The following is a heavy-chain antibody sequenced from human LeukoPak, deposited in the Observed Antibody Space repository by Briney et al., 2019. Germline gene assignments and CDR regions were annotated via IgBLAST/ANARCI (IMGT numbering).Heavy chain of an antibody. CDR1: GFTLSSYA. V-gene: IGHV3-23*01. CDR3: AKNGDRGAYCSGGSCYPYYYYYMDV. Sequence: GGSLRLSCAASGFTLSSYAMSWLRQAPGKGLEWVSAISDSGNTYHADSVKGRFTISRDNSKNTLYLQMNSLRAEDTAVYYCAKNGDRGAYCSGGSCYPYYYYYMDVWGKGTTVTISS. CDR2: ISDSGNT. D-gene: IGHD2-15*01. J-gene: IGHJ6*03.